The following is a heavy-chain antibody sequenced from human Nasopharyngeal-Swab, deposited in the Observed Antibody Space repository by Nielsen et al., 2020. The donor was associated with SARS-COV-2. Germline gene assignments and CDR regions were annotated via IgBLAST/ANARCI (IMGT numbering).Heavy chain of an antibody. V-gene: IGHV3-73*01. Sequence: VRQAPGKGLEWVGRIGDKAHNYATTYAASVKGRFTISRDDSKNTAFLQMDSLNTEDTALYYCTTDYYFDYWGQGTPVTVSS. CDR3: TTDYYFDY. CDR2: IGDKAHNYAT. J-gene: IGHJ4*02. D-gene: IGHD4/OR15-4a*01.